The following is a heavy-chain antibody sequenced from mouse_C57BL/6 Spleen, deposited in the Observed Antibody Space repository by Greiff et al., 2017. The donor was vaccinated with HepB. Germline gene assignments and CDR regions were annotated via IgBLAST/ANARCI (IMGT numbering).Heavy chain of an antibody. CDR2: IDPSDSYT. Sequence: QVQLQQPGAELVKPGASVKLSCKASGYTFTSYWMQWVKQRPGQGLEWIGEIDPSDSYTNYNQKFKGKATLTVDTSSSTAYMQLSSLTSEDSAVYYSARSTTLEDFDYWGHGTTLTVSS. V-gene: IGHV1-50*01. J-gene: IGHJ2*01. CDR3: ARSTTLEDFDY. CDR1: GYTFTSYW. D-gene: IGHD2-1*01.